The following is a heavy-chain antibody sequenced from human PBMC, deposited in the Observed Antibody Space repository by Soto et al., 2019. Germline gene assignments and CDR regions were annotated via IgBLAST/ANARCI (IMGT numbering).Heavy chain of an antibody. CDR3: AKRSPYSSGWYSPIFDY. J-gene: IGHJ4*02. V-gene: IGHV3-23*01. Sequence: HPGGSLRLSCAASGFSFSDYAMSWVRQAPGKGLERVSVISESGGSTHYADSVRGRFTVSRDNSKNSLSLRMNSLRDEDTAVYFCAKRSPYSSGWYSPIFDYWGQGALVTVSS. D-gene: IGHD6-13*01. CDR1: GFSFSDYA. CDR2: ISESGGST.